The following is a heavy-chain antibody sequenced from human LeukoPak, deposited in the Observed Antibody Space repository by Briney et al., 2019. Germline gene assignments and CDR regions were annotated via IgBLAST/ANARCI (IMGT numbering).Heavy chain of an antibody. CDR3: ARSITSSWYGDFQH. Sequence: SETLSLTCTGSGGSMSGYFWSWIRQPPGKGLEWIGYIYYSGSTNYNPSLKSRVTISVDTSKNQFSLKLSSVTAADPAVYYCARSITSSWYGDFQHWGQGTLVTVSS. J-gene: IGHJ1*01. CDR1: GGSMSGYF. CDR2: IYYSGST. V-gene: IGHV4-59*01. D-gene: IGHD6-13*01.